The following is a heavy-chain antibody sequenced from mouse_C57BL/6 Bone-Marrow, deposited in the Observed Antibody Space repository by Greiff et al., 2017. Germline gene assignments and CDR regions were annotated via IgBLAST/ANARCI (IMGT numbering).Heavy chain of an antibody. CDR1: GFTFSSYG. CDR3: SRHVCY. J-gene: IGHJ3*01. CDR2: ISSGGSYT. Sequence: EVMLVASGGDLVKPGGSLKLSCAASGFTFSSYGMSWVRQTPDKRLEWVATISSGGSYTYYPDIVKGRFTISRDNAKNTLYLHMRSLKSEDTAMYYCSRHVCYWVQGTLVTVSA. V-gene: IGHV5-6*01.